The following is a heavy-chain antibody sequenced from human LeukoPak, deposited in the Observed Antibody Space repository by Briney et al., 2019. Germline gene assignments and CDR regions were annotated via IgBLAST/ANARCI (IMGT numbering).Heavy chain of an antibody. J-gene: IGHJ5*02. CDR1: GFTFSSYS. D-gene: IGHD2-2*01. Sequence: GGSLRLSCAASGFTFSSYSMNWVRQAPGKGLEWVSSISSSSSYIYYADSVKGRFTISRDNAKNSLYLQMDSLRAEDPAVYYCGRDTRPMWNIVVVPAATANWFHPWGPGNLVTVSS. CDR3: GRDTRPMWNIVVVPAATANWFHP. V-gene: IGHV3-21*01. CDR2: ISSSSSYI.